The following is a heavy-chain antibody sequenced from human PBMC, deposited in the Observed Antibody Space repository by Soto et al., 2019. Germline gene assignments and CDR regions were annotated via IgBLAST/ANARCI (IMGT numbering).Heavy chain of an antibody. Sequence: SETLSLTCRVSGDSISDTIYYWGWIRQAPGKGLEWIGSIHYSGSTQSHPSLKTRVTISVDTSKNEFSLRLRSVTAADTAVYYCARNLKAVAAAMAYWGQGIPVTVS. CDR3: ARNLKAVAAAMAY. CDR2: IHYSGST. J-gene: IGHJ4*02. CDR1: GDSISDTIYY. D-gene: IGHD6-19*01. V-gene: IGHV4-39*01.